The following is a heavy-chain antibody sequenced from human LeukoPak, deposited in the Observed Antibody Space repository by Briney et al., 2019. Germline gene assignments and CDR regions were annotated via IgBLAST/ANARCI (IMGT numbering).Heavy chain of an antibody. CDR3: ARSGFLTTTDY. CDR2: INHSGST. Sequence: PSETLSLTCAVYGGSFSGYYWSWIRQPPGKGLEWIGEINHSGSTNYNPSLKSRVTISVDTSKNQFSLKLSSVTAADTAVYYCARSGFLTTTDYWGQGTLVTVSS. CDR1: GGSFSGYY. J-gene: IGHJ4*02. V-gene: IGHV4-34*01. D-gene: IGHD3-3*01.